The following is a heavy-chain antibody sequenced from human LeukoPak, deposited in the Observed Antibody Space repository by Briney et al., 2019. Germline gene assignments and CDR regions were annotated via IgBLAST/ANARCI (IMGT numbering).Heavy chain of an antibody. D-gene: IGHD1-26*01. J-gene: IGHJ4*02. Sequence: SETMSLTSTVYGGSISSGDYFWGWIRQPPGKGLEWIGYIYYIGSTYYSPSLKSRITMSVDTSKNQFSLKLSSVPAAGTAVYYCARLFRYSGSYSFDYWGQGTLVTVSS. V-gene: IGHV4-30-4*08. CDR3: ARLFRYSGSYSFDY. CDR2: IYYIGST. CDR1: GGSISSGDYF.